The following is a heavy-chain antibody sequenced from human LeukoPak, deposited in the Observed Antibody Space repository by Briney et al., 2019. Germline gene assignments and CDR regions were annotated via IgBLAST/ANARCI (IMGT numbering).Heavy chain of an antibody. CDR2: ISWNSGSI. CDR3: AKGGRYYYGSGSY. CDR1: GFTFDDYA. J-gene: IGHJ4*02. Sequence: GRSLRLSCAASGFTFDDYAMHWVRQAPGKGLEWVSGISWNSGSIGYADSVKGRFTISRDNAKNSLYLQMNSLRAEDTALYYCAKGGRYYYGSGSYWGQGTLVTVSS. V-gene: IGHV3-9*01. D-gene: IGHD3-10*01.